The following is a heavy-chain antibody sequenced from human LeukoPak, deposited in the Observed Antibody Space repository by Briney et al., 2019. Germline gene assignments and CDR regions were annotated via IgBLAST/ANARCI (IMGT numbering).Heavy chain of an antibody. CDR2: INRSGST. CDR3: ARGDYAA. V-gene: IGHV4-34*01. CDR1: GGSFSGYY. D-gene: IGHD4/OR15-4a*01. Sequence: PSETLSLTCAVYGGSFSGYYWSWIRQPPGKGLEWIGEINRSGSTNYNPSLKSRVTISVDTSKNQFSLKLSSVTAADTAVYYCARGDYAAWGQGTLVTVSS. J-gene: IGHJ5*02.